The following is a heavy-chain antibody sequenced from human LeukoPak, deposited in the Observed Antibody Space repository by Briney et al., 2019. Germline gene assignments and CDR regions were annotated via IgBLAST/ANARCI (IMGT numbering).Heavy chain of an antibody. CDR3: ARHSDYGDY. CDR1: GGSFSGYY. CDR2: IYYSGST. V-gene: IGHV4-34*01. D-gene: IGHD2-21*01. J-gene: IGHJ4*02. Sequence: KPSETLSLTCAVYGGSFSGYYWSWIRQPPGKGLEWIGSIYYSGSTYYNPSLKSRVTISVDTSKNQFSLKLSSVTAADAAVYYCARHSDYGDYWGQGTLVTVSS.